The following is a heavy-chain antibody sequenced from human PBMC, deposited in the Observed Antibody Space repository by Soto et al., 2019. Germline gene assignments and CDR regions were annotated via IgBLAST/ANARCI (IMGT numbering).Heavy chain of an antibody. D-gene: IGHD2-21*01. V-gene: IGHV3-9*01. CDR1: GFTFEDYA. J-gene: IGHJ4*02. CDR2: ISWDGGSI. CDR3: SKDKFVVPPNQQIDY. Sequence: EVQLVESGGGSVRPGRSLRLSCAASGFTFEDYAMHWVRQAPGKGLEWFSGISWDGGSIGYADSVKGRFTISRDNAKNSLYLQMNRLRLEDTALYYCSKDKFVVPPNQQIDYWGQGTQVTVSS.